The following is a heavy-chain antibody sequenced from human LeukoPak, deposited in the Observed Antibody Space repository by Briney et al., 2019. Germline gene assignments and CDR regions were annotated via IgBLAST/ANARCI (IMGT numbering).Heavy chain of an antibody. J-gene: IGHJ5*02. CDR3: ARQRFTMRAYAGNWFDP. CDR1: GYSFTNYW. CDR2: IYPADSDT. Sequence: GESLKISCKGSGYSFTNYWIDWVRQMPGKGLEWMGIIYPADSDTRYSPSFQDQVTISADKSISTAYLQWSSLKASDTAMYYCARQRFTMRAYAGNWFDPWGQGTLVTVSS. V-gene: IGHV5-51*01. D-gene: IGHD3-10*01.